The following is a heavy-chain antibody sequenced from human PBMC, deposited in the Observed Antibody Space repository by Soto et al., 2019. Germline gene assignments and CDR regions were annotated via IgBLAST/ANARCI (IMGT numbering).Heavy chain of an antibody. Sequence: SETLSLTCSVSGDSVSSYNYYWSWIRQSPGMGLEWIGSIYYSGSTYYNPSLKSRVTISVDTSKNQFSLKLSSVTAADTAVYYCATQEVGGSYVYTFDPWGQGTLVTVSS. CDR2: IYYSGST. J-gene: IGHJ5*02. CDR1: GDSVSSYNYY. V-gene: IGHV4-39*01. D-gene: IGHD1-26*01. CDR3: ATQEVGGSYVYTFDP.